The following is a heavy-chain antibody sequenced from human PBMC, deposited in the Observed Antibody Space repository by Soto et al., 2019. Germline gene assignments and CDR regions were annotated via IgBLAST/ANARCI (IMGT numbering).Heavy chain of an antibody. CDR1: GGSISSSSYY. D-gene: IGHD1-26*01. CDR3: ARLNFSGKHAEFHVFDI. J-gene: IGHJ3*02. Sequence: PSETLSLTCTVSGGSISSSSYYWGWIRQPPGKGLEWIGSIYYSGSTYYIPSLKSRVTISVDTSKNQFSLKLSSVTAADTAVYYCARLNFSGKHAEFHVFDIWAQGTMVTVSS. CDR2: IYYSGST. V-gene: IGHV4-39*01.